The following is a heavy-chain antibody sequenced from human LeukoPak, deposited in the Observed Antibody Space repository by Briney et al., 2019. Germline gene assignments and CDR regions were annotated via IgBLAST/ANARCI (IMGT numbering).Heavy chain of an antibody. CDR1: GYSSTSYW. Sequence: GESLKISCKGSGYSSTSYWIAWVRQMPGKRLEWMGIIYPRDSDTRYSPYFQGQVTISADKSISTAYLQWSSLKASDTAMYYCAGRSSSDLGPYGMDVWGQGTTVTVS. CDR3: AGRSSSDLGPYGMDV. D-gene: IGHD2-15*01. CDR2: IYPRDSDT. V-gene: IGHV5-51*01. J-gene: IGHJ6*02.